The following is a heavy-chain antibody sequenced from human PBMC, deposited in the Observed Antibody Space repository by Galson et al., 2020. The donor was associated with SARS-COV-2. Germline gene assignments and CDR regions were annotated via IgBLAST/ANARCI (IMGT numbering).Heavy chain of an antibody. D-gene: IGHD7-27*01. CDR3: ATGDVWFES. J-gene: IGHJ5*01. V-gene: IGHV3-48*03. Sequence: RGSLRLSCAAAALTFSHTEMNCVRQAPGKGLEWLSYISMSGITIYYADSVKGRFTISRDNAENSLYLQMNSLRAEDTGIYYCATGDVWFESWGQGTLVTVSS. CDR1: ALTFSHTE. CDR2: ISMSGITI.